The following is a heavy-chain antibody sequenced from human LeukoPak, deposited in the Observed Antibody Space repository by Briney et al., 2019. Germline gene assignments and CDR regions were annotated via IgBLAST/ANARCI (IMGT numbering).Heavy chain of an antibody. CDR1: GFTFRSHA. D-gene: IGHD6-13*01. CDR2: ISYDGSNK. CDR3: AREGVAAAVIGYYYYGMDV. Sequence: GGSLRLSCATSGFTFRSHAMHWVRQSPGKGLEWVAVISYDGSNKYYADSVKGRFTISRDNSKNTLYLQMNSLRAEDTAVYYCAREGVAAAVIGYYYYGMDVWGQGTTVTVSS. V-gene: IGHV3-30-3*01. J-gene: IGHJ6*02.